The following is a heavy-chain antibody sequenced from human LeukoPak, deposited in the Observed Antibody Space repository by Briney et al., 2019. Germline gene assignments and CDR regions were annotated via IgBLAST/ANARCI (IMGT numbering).Heavy chain of an antibody. Sequence: PSETLSLTCAVSGYSISSGYYWGWIRQPPGKGLEWIGSIYHSGSTYYNPSLKSRVTISVDTSKNQFSLKLSSVTAADTAVYYCARGGPGFTNYYYSSGYYPDAFDILGQRTMVTVSS. V-gene: IGHV4-38-2*01. D-gene: IGHD3-22*01. J-gene: IGHJ3*02. CDR1: GYSISSGYY. CDR3: ARGGPGFTNYYYSSGYYPDAFDI. CDR2: IYHSGST.